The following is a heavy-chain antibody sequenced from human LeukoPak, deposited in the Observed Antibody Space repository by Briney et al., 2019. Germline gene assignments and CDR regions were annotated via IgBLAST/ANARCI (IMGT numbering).Heavy chain of an antibody. Sequence: GASVKVSCKASGYTFTGYYMHWVRQAPGQGLEWMGWINPDSGGTNYAQKFQGRVTMTRDTSISTAYMELSRLRSDDTAVYYCARAGYNSSWYYLGYWGQGALVTVSS. D-gene: IGHD6-13*01. CDR3: ARAGYNSSWYYLGY. V-gene: IGHV1-2*02. CDR1: GYTFTGYY. CDR2: INPDSGGT. J-gene: IGHJ4*02.